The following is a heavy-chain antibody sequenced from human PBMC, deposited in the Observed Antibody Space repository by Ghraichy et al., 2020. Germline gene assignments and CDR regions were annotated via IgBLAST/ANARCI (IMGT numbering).Heavy chain of an antibody. Sequence: VSCKASGGTFSSYTISWVRQAPGQGLEWMGRIIPILGIANYAQKFQGRVTITADKSTSTAYMELSSLRSEDTAVYYCARGEYYYDSGAWFDPWGQGTLVTVSA. CDR2: IIPILGIA. J-gene: IGHJ5*02. CDR3: ARGEYYYDSGAWFDP. CDR1: GGTFSSYT. D-gene: IGHD3-22*01. V-gene: IGHV1-69*02.